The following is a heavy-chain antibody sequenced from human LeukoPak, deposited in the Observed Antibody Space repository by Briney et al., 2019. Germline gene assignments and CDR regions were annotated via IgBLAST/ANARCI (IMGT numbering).Heavy chain of an antibody. CDR1: GFTFSTYA. D-gene: IGHD4-17*01. CDR3: AKDRERTVTTYFGY. Sequence: PGGSLRLSCAASGFTFSTYAMSWVRQAPGKGLEWVSAISGSGGSTYYADSVKGRFTISRDNSKNTLYLQMNSLRAEGTAVYSCAKDRERTVTTYFGYWGQGTLVTVSS. CDR2: ISGSGGST. J-gene: IGHJ4*02. V-gene: IGHV3-23*01.